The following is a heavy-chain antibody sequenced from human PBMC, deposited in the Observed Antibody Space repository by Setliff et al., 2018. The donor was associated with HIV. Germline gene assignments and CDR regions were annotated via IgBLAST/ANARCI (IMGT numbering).Heavy chain of an antibody. J-gene: IGHJ5*02. CDR3: ASRVYYYDESRILREEGFVP. CDR2: IYYSGST. V-gene: IGHV4-61*01. CDR1: GGSVTNTKSY. Sequence: SETLSLTCTVSGGSVTNTKSYWTWIRQPPGEALEWIGYIYYSGSTNYNPSLKSRVTISVDTSKNQFSLELSSVTAADTAVYYCASRVYYYDESRILREEGFVPWGQGTLVTVSS. D-gene: IGHD3-22*01.